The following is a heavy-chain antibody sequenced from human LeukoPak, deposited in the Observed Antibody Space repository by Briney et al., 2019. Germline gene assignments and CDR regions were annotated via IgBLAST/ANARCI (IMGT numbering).Heavy chain of an antibody. CDR3: ARRDLYCDIDY. CDR1: GGSISSYY. Sequence: PSETLSLTCTVSGGSISSYYWSWIRQPPGKGLEWIGYIYYSGSTNYNPSLKSRVTISVDTSKNQFSLKLSSVTAADTAVYYCARRDLYCDIDYWGQGTLVTVSS. J-gene: IGHJ4*02. V-gene: IGHV4-59*08. D-gene: IGHD3-22*01. CDR2: IYYSGST.